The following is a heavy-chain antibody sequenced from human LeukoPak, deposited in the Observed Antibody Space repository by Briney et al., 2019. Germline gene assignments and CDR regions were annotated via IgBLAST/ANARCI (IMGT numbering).Heavy chain of an antibody. CDR3: AREAVTTEGY. V-gene: IGHV3-48*01. J-gene: IGHJ4*02. CDR2: ISSSGSTI. CDR1: GFTFSSYA. Sequence: GGSLRPSCAASGFTFSSYAMSWVRQAPGKGLEWVSYISSSGSTIYYADSVKGRFTISRDNAKNSLYLQMNSLRAEDTAVYYCAREAVTTEGYWGQGTLVTVSS. D-gene: IGHD4-17*01.